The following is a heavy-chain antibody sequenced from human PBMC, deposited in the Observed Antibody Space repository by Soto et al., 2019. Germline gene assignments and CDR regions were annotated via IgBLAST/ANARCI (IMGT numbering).Heavy chain of an antibody. CDR3: AYLPCSGGSCYWFSFSGMDV. Sequence: QITLKESGPTLVKPTQTLTLTCTFSGFSLSTSGVGVAWIRQPPGKALEWLALIYWEDDKRYRPSLESRLTITKDSSTNPVVLTMTNMASVDTATYYCAYLPCSGGSCYWFSFSGMDVWGRGSTVTVSS. D-gene: IGHD2-15*01. CDR2: IYWEDDK. V-gene: IGHV2-5*02. J-gene: IGHJ6*02. CDR1: GFSLSTSGVG.